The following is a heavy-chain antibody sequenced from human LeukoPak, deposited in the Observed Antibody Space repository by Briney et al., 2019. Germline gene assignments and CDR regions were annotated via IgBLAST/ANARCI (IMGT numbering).Heavy chain of an antibody. CDR3: AKDLEYSSSSVAFDI. V-gene: IGHV3-23*01. CDR1: GFLFSSYA. D-gene: IGHD6-6*01. J-gene: IGHJ3*02. CDR2: ISFSGHTI. Sequence: PGGSLRLSCTASGFLFSSYAMNWVRQAPGKGLEWVSFISFSGHTIYTADSVKGRFTIPRDNSKNTLYLQMNSLRAEDTAVYYCAKDLEYSSSSVAFDIWGQGTMVTVSS.